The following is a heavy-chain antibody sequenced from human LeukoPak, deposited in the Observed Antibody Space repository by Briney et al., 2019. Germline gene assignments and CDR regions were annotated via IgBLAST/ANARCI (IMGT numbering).Heavy chain of an antibody. Sequence: SETLSLTCTVSGGSISSSSYSWGWIRQPPGKGLEWIGSIYYSGSTYYNPSLKSRVTISVDTSKNQFSLKLSSVTAADTAVYYCAGHIPETVVAAMYWFDPWGQGTLVTVSS. V-gene: IGHV4-39*01. CDR1: GGSISSSSYS. CDR2: IYYSGST. CDR3: AGHIPETVVAAMYWFDP. D-gene: IGHD2-15*01. J-gene: IGHJ5*02.